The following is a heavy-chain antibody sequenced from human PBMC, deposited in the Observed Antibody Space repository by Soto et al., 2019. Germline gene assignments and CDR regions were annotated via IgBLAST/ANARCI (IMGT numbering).Heavy chain of an antibody. D-gene: IGHD6-19*01. J-gene: IGHJ4*02. CDR2: IYHSGST. Sequence: QLQLQESGSGLVKPSQTLSLTCAVSGGSISSGGSSWSWIRQPPGKGLEWIGYIYHSGSTYYNPSIKSRVTISVDRSKNQFSLKLSSVTAADTAVYYCARAGGLGAVAVDYWGQGTLVTVSS. CDR1: GGSISSGGSS. CDR3: ARAGGLGAVAVDY. V-gene: IGHV4-30-2*01.